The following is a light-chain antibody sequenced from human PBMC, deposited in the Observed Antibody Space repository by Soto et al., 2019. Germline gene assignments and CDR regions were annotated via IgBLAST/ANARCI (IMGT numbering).Light chain of an antibody. J-gene: IGKJ1*01. V-gene: IGKV1-9*01. CDR3: QQLRRHPWT. Sequence: DIQLTQSPSSLSASVGDRVTITCRASQGISSYLAWYQQKPGKAPKLLIYATSTLQGGVPSRFSCSGSGTDFTLTNSSLKPEDFATYYFQQLRRHPWTVCQGSNVESK. CDR2: ATS. CDR1: QGISSY.